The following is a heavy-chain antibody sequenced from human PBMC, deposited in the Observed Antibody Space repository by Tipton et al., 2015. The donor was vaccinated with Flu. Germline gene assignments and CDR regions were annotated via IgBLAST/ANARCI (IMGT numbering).Heavy chain of an antibody. CDR2: IYYSGST. CDR3: ARDYYDSSGYYYQD. V-gene: IGHV4-59*01. J-gene: IGHJ4*02. CDR1: GGSISSYY. Sequence: GSLRLSCTVSGGSISSYYWSWIRQPPGKGLEWIGYIYYSGSTNYNPSLKSRVTISVDTSKNQFSLKLSSVTAADTAVYYCARDYYDSSGYYYQDWGQGTLVTVSS. D-gene: IGHD3-22*01.